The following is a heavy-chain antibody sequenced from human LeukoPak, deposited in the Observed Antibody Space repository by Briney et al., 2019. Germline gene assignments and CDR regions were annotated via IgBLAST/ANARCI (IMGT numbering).Heavy chain of an antibody. CDR3: ARPSSSGWYAPFF. V-gene: IGHV3-64*01. Sequence: GGSLRLSCAASGFTFSTYAMHWVRQAPGKGLEYVAAISSKGDYTHYANSVKGRFTISRDNSRNTLYLEMGSLRAEDMAVYYCARPSSSGWYAPFFWGQGTLVTVSS. D-gene: IGHD6-19*01. J-gene: IGHJ4*02. CDR1: GFTFSTYA. CDR2: ISSKGDYT.